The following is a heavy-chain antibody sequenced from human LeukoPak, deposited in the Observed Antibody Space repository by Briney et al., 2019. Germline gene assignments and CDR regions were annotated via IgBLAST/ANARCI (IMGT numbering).Heavy chain of an antibody. CDR2: INPNNGAT. CDR1: GYRFTDYY. D-gene: IGHD2-15*01. Sequence: ASVRVSCKASGYRFTDYYIHWVRQAPGQGLEWMGWINPNNGATNFAQKFQGRVTLTRDTSITTAYMDLSGVTSDDTAVYSCARGGNFCSGVSCYLSWSDYWGQGTLVTVSS. CDR3: ARGGNFCSGVSCYLSWSDY. J-gene: IGHJ4*02. V-gene: IGHV1-2*02.